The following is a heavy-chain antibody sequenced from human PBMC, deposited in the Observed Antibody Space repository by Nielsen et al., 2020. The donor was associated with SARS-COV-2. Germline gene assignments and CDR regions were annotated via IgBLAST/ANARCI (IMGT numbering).Heavy chain of an antibody. CDR3: AKDRGLTIFGVVIDYYGLDV. CDR1: GFTFSTYP. D-gene: IGHD3-3*01. CDR2: ISYDRSNK. V-gene: IGHV3-30*04. Sequence: GESLKISCAASGFTFSTYPMHWVRQAPGKGLEWVAVISYDRSNKYSADSVKGRFTISRDNSKNTLDLQMNSLRAEDTAVYYCAKDRGLTIFGVVIDYYGLDVWGQGTTVTVSS. J-gene: IGHJ6*02.